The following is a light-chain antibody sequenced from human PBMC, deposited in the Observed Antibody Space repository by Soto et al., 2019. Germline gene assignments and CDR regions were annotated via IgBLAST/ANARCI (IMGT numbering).Light chain of an antibody. V-gene: IGLV2-11*01. CDR3: QTWGTDIRV. CDR2: DVS. CDR1: SSDVGGYNY. Sequence: QSALTQPRSVSGSPGQSVTISCTGTSSDVGGYNYVSWYQQHPGKAPKLMIYDVSKRPSGVPDRFSGSKSGNTASLTFSGLQAEDEADYYCQTWGTDIRVFGGGTKLTVL. J-gene: IGLJ3*02.